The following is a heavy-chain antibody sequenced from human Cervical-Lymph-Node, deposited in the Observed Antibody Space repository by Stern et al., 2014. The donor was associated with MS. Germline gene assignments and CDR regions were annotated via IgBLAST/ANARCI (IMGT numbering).Heavy chain of an antibody. V-gene: IGHV1-8*01. CDR1: GYTFINYD. CDR2: MNPNIGNT. J-gene: IGHJ5*02. Sequence: VQLVESGAEVKKPGASGKVSCKASGYTFINYDINWVRQAPGRGLEWIGWMNPNIGNTGYAQEFQGRVTMTTNTSISTVYMELSSLTSDDTAVYYCARGLVVSSSLWFDPWGQGTLVPVSS. CDR3: ARGLVVSSSLWFDP. D-gene: IGHD6-6*01.